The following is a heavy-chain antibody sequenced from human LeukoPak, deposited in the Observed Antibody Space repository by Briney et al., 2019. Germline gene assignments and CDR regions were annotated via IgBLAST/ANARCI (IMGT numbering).Heavy chain of an antibody. CDR3: APGSISTGYYHY. V-gene: IGHV4-39*01. CDR1: CGSITRSNSY. D-gene: IGHD3-22*01. J-gene: IGHJ4*02. CDR2: IYYSGST. Sequence: SETLSLTCTVSCGSITRSNSYGAWIRQPPGKGLEWIASIYYSGSTYYSPSLKSRVTISVDTSKNQFSLKMTSVTAADTAVYYCAPGSISTGYYHYWGQGTLVTVSS.